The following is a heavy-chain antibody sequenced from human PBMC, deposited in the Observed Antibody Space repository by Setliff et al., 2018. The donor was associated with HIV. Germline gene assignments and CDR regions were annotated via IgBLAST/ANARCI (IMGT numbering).Heavy chain of an antibody. Sequence: SETLSLTCTVSGGSVTNGGYFWSWIRQHPGKGLEWIGYIHYNGSTHYKSSLKSRVTMSLDTPKNQLSLKINSVTAADTAVYYCAKQSFYDYVWGTVWYFDVWGRGTLVTVSS. CDR3: AKQSFYDYVWGTVWYFDV. J-gene: IGHJ2*01. D-gene: IGHD3-16*01. V-gene: IGHV4-31*03. CDR1: GGSVTNGGYF. CDR2: IHYNGST.